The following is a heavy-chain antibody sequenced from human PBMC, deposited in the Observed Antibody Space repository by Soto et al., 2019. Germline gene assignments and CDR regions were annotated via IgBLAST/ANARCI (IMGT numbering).Heavy chain of an antibody. J-gene: IGHJ4*02. CDR1: GGSISSGGYY. CDR3: ARSIAVAGTGDY. CDR2: INHSGST. V-gene: IGHV4-30-2*01. D-gene: IGHD6-19*01. Sequence: SSETLSLTCTVSGGSISSGGYYWSWIRQPPGKGLEWIGEINHSGSTNYNPSLKSRVTISVDTSKNQFSLKLSSVTAADTAVYYCARSIAVAGTGDYWGQGTLVTVSS.